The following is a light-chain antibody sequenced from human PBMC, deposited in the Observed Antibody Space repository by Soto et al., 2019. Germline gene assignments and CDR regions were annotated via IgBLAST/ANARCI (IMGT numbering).Light chain of an antibody. J-gene: IGKJ1*01. CDR1: QSVLYSSNNKNY. Sequence: DIVMTQSPDSLAVSLGDRATINCKSSQSVLYSSNNKNYLAWYQQKPRQPPKLLIYWAYTRESGVTDRFSGSGSGTDFPLTISSLQAEDVAVYYCQQYYSTPLAFGQGTKVEIK. CDR3: QQYYSTPLA. V-gene: IGKV4-1*01. CDR2: WAY.